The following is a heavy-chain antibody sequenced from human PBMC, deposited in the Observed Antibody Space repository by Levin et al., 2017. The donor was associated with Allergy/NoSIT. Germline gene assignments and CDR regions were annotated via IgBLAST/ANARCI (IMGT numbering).Heavy chain of an antibody. J-gene: IGHJ6*02. CDR2: ITSDGSSK. V-gene: IGHV3-30*18. CDR3: AKGWDMDV. Sequence: PGGSLRLSCAASGFSFSTYGIHWVRQAPGKGLEWVALITSDGSSKFFADSVKGRFTISRDNSKNTLHLQMSSLRPEDTAVYYCAKGWDMDVWGQGTTVTVSS. D-gene: IGHD1-26*01. CDR1: GFSFSTYG.